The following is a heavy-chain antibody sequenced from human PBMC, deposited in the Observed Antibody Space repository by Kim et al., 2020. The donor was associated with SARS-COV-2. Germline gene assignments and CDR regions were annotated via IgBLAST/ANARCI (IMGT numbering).Heavy chain of an antibody. D-gene: IGHD6-13*01. CDR3: ARDKGGYGNDY. V-gene: IGHV1-69*01. Sequence: VNYAPKLRDRGTITADDSTSTTFLELKGLRAEDTAMYYCARDKGGYGNDYWGQGTLVTVSS. J-gene: IGHJ4*02. CDR2: V.